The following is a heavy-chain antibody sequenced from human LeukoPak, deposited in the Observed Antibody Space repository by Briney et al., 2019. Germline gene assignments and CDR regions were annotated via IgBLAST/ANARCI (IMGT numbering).Heavy chain of an antibody. J-gene: IGHJ4*02. CDR3: ATPRITMVRGVAPYYFDY. Sequence: ASVKVSCKASGYTFTSYAMNWVRQAPGQGLEWMGWINTNTGNPTYAQGFTGRFVFSLDTSVSTAYLQISSLRAEDTAVYYCATPRITMVRGVAPYYFDYWGQGTLVTVSS. CDR2: INTNTGNP. CDR1: GYTFTSYA. V-gene: IGHV7-4-1*02. D-gene: IGHD3-10*01.